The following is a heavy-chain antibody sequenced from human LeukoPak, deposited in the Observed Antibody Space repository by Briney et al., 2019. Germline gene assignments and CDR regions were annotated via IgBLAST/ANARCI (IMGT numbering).Heavy chain of an antibody. V-gene: IGHV4-38-2*01. CDR2: IYHSGST. CDR1: GYSISSGYY. CDR3: ARTHSDFWSGYPLRFDP. Sequence: PSQTLSLTCAVSGYSISSGYYWGWLRQPPGKGLEWIGSIYHSGSTYYNPSLKSRVTISVDTSKNQFSLKLSSVTAADTAVYYCARTHSDFWSGYPLRFDPWGQGTLVTVSS. J-gene: IGHJ5*02. D-gene: IGHD3-3*01.